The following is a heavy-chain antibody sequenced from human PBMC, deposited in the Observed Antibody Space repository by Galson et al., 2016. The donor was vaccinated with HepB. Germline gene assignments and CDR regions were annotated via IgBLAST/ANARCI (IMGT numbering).Heavy chain of an antibody. D-gene: IGHD6-6*01. CDR1: GFTFKNYW. CDR2: INSDGSIT. Sequence: SLRLSCATSGFTFKNYWMHWVRQVPGKGLVWVSRINSDGSITGYADSVKGRFTTFRDNAKNMLFLQMSSLRVEDTAVYYCARGSGMEPRPGDYWGQGTLVTVSP. J-gene: IGHJ4*02. V-gene: IGHV3-74*01. CDR3: ARGSGMEPRPGDY.